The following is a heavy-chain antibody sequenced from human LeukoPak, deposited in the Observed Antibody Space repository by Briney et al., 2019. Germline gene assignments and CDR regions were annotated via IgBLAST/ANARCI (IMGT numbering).Heavy chain of an antibody. Sequence: ASVKVSCKASGYTFTSYTSYDINWVRQASGQRLEWMGWMNPTGGKTGYAQMFQGRVTMTWDTSLNTVYMELSGLTSEDTAVYYCARGFYDSSGYSHDAFDVWGQGSMVTVSS. CDR3: ARGFYDSSGYSHDAFDV. J-gene: IGHJ3*01. CDR1: GYTFTSYTSYD. D-gene: IGHD3-22*01. CDR2: MNPTGGKT. V-gene: IGHV1-8*01.